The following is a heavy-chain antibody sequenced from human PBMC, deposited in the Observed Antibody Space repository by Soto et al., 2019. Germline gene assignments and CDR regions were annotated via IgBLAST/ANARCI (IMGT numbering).Heavy chain of an antibody. CDR2: INPNSGGT. CDR1: GYTFTGYY. Sequence: ASVKVSCKASGYTFTGYYMHWVRQAPGQGLEWMGWINPNSGGTYYAQKFQGWVTMTRDTSISTAYMELSRLRSEDTAVYYCAFYSSSSGPINYWGQGTLVTVSS. CDR3: AFYSSSSGPINY. V-gene: IGHV1-2*04. D-gene: IGHD6-6*01. J-gene: IGHJ4*02.